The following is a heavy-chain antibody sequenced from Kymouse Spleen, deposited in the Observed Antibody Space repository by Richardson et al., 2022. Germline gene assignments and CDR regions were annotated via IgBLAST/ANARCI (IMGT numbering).Heavy chain of an antibody. Sequence: EVQLVESGGGVVRPGGSLRLSCAASGFTFDDYGMSWVRQAPGKGLEWVSGINWNGGSTGYADSVKGRFTISRDNAKNSLYLQMNSLRAEDTALYYCARSYCSSTSCSSYYFDYWGQGTLVTVSS. CDR1: GFTFDDYG. D-gene: IGHD2-2*02. CDR2: INWNGGST. CDR3: ARSYCSSTSCSSYYFDY. V-gene: IGHV3-20*d01. J-gene: IGHJ4*02.